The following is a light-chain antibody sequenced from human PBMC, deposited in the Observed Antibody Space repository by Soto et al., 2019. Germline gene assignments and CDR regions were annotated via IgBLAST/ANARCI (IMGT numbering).Light chain of an antibody. V-gene: IGLV2-14*01. CDR1: SSDGGGYNY. CDR2: DVS. J-gene: IGLJ1*01. Sequence: QSVLTQPASVSGSPGQSLTISCTVTSSDGGGYNYVSWYQQHPGKAPKLMIYDVSNRPSGVSNRFSGSKSGNTASLTISGLQAEDEADYYCSSYTSSSTLEVFGTGTKVTVL. CDR3: SSYTSSSTLEV.